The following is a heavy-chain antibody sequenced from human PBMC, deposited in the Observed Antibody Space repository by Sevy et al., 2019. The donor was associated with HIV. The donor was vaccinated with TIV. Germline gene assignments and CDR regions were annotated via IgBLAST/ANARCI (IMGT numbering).Heavy chain of an antibody. CDR2: IYKSGRT. V-gene: IGHV4-61*01. D-gene: IGHD6-19*01. J-gene: IGHJ4*02. CDR3: ARDHGHGGWLVDY. Sequence: SESLSLTCTVSGGSVSSGSYYWTWIRQPPGKGLEWIGYIYKSGRTNYNPSLKSRVTISVDTSKNQFSLKLSSVTAADTVAYYCARDHGHGGWLVDYWGQGTLVTVSS. CDR1: GGSVSSGSYY.